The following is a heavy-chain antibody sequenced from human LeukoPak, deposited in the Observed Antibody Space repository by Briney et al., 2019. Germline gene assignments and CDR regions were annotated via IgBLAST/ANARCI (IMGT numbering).Heavy chain of an antibody. CDR3: AKDQGANYYYYMDV. CDR1: GFTFSTSV. J-gene: IGHJ6*03. D-gene: IGHD4/OR15-4a*01. Sequence: GGSLRLSCAASGFTFSTSVMHWVRQAPGKGLEWVALIGYDGSNEYADSAKGRFTISRDNSKNTLYLQMNSLRAEDTAVYHCAKDQGANYYYYMDVWGKGATVTVSS. CDR2: IGYDGSNE. V-gene: IGHV3-30*02.